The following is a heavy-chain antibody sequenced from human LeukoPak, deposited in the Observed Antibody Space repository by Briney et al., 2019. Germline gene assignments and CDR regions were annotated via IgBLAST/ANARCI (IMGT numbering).Heavy chain of an antibody. D-gene: IGHD2-15*01. CDR1: GGSFSGYY. CDR2: INHSGST. V-gene: IGHV4-34*01. J-gene: IGHJ4*02. Sequence: PSETLSLTCAVYGGSFSGYYWSWIRQPPGKGLEWIGEINHSGSTNYNPSLKSRVTISVDTSKNQFSLKLSSVTAADTAVYYCARGRPNCSGGSCYWGYYFDYWGQGTLVTVSS. CDR3: ARGRPNCSGGSCYWGYYFDY.